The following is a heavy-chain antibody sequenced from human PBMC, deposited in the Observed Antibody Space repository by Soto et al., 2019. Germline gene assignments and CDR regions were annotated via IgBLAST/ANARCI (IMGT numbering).Heavy chain of an antibody. V-gene: IGHV3-30*03. D-gene: IGHD4-17*01. CDR3: ARGPSYSDSYFDH. CDR1: GFTFSSYW. CDR2: ISYDGNNK. Sequence: PGGSLRLSCAASGFTFSSYWMHWVRQAPGKGLQWLAVISYDGNNKYYADSVEGRFTISRDNSKNTVYLQMNSLRLEDTAVYYCARGPSYSDSYFDHWGQGTLVTVSS. J-gene: IGHJ4*02.